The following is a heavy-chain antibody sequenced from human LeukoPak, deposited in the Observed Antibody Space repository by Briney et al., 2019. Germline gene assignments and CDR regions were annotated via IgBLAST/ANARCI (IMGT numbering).Heavy chain of an antibody. J-gene: IGHJ4*02. V-gene: IGHV4-34*01. CDR3: ARGRGXRXXEWLSIPFDY. Sequence: SETLSLTCAVYGGSFSGYYWSWIRQPPGKGLEWIGEINHSGSTNYNPSLKSRVTISVDTSKNQFSLKLSSVTAADTAVYYLARGRGXRXXEWLSIPFDYWGQGTLVTVSS. CDR1: GGSFSGYY. D-gene: IGHD3-3*01. CDR2: INHSGST.